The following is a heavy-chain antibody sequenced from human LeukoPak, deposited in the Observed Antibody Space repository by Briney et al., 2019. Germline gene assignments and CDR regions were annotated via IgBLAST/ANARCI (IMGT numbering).Heavy chain of an antibody. CDR2: ISYDGSNK. Sequence: GGSLRLSCAASGLTFSNAWMSWVRQAPGKGLEWVAVISYDGSNKYYADSVKGRFTISRDNSKNTLYLQMNSLRAEDTAVYYCARGYGDYFDYWGQGTLVTVSS. CDR1: GLTFSNAW. V-gene: IGHV3-30*03. CDR3: ARGYGDYFDY. J-gene: IGHJ4*02. D-gene: IGHD4-17*01.